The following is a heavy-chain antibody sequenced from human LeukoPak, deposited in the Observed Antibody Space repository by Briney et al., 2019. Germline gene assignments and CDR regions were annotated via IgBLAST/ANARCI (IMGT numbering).Heavy chain of an antibody. CDR3: ARRSTSLTLDY. V-gene: IGHV4-38-2*01. CDR1: GYSISSGYY. J-gene: IGHJ4*02. CDR2: IYHSGST. D-gene: IGHD2-2*01. Sequence: SETLSLTCAVSGYSISSGYYWGWIRQPPGKGLEWVGSIYHSGSTYYNPSLKSRVTISVDTSKNQFSLKLSSVTAADTAVYYCARRSTSLTLDYWGQGTLVTVSS.